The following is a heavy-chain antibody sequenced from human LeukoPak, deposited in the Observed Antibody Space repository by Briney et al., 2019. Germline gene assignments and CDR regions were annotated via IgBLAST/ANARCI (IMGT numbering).Heavy chain of an antibody. CDR2: ISGSGGST. CDR3: AMIVGSTRPLDY. J-gene: IGHJ4*02. D-gene: IGHD1-26*01. V-gene: IGHV3-23*01. Sequence: GGSLRLSCAASGFTFNTYVMSWVRQAPGKGLEWVSAISGSGGSTYYADSVKGRFTISRDNSKNTLFLQMNSLRAEDTAVYYCAMIVGSTRPLDYWGQGTLVTVSS. CDR1: GFTFNTYV.